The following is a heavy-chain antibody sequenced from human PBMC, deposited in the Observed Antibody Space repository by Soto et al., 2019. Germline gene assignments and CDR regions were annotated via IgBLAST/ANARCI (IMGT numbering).Heavy chain of an antibody. CDR1: GFTFSSYE. CDR2: ISSSGSTI. J-gene: IGHJ6*02. CDR3: ARDPRGSYGYYYYYGMDV. V-gene: IGHV3-48*03. D-gene: IGHD5-18*01. Sequence: PGGSLRLSCAASGFTFSSYEMNWVRQAPGKGLEWVSYISSSGSTIYYADSVKGRFTISRDNAKNSQYLQMNSLRAEDTAVYYCARDPRGSYGYYYYYGMDVWGQGTTVTVSS.